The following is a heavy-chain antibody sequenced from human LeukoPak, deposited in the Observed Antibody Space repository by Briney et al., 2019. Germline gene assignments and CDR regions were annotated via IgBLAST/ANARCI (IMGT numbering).Heavy chain of an antibody. CDR2: INVSRGTT. V-gene: IGHV3-23*01. Sequence: GGSLRLSCAASGFTFSSHAMSWVRQAPGKGLEWVSSINVSRGTTYFADSVKGRFTISTDNSKNTLYLQMNSLRAEDTALYYCAKGEYSTSSPIDYWGQGTLVTVSS. CDR3: AKGEYSTSSPIDY. CDR1: GFTFSSHA. D-gene: IGHD6-6*01. J-gene: IGHJ4*02.